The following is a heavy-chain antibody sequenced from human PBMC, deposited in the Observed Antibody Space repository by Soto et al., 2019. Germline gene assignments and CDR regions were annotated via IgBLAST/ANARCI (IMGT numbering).Heavy chain of an antibody. CDR2: ISYDGSNK. CDR3: ARGTTREYFDY. J-gene: IGHJ4*02. V-gene: IGHV3-30-3*01. D-gene: IGHD1-1*01. Sequence: LRLSCAASGFTFSSYAMHWVRQAPGKGLEWVAVISYDGSNKYYADSVKGRFTISRDNSKNTLYLQMNSLRAEDTAAYYCARGTTREYFDYWGQGTLVTVSS. CDR1: GFTFSSYA.